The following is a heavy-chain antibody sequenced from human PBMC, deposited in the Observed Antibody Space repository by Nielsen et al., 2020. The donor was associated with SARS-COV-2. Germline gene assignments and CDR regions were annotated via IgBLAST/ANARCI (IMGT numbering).Heavy chain of an antibody. CDR1: GFTFSSYA. CDR3: VKDQRYYDYVWGSYRSYYFDY. D-gene: IGHD3-16*02. V-gene: IGHV3-64D*06. J-gene: IGHJ4*02. CDR2: ISSNGGST. Sequence: GGSLRLSCSASGFTFSSYALHLVPQAPGKGLEYVSAISSNGGSTYYADSVKGRFTISRDNSKNTLYLQMSSLRAEDTAVYYCVKDQRYYDYVWGSYRSYYFDYWGQGTLVTVSS.